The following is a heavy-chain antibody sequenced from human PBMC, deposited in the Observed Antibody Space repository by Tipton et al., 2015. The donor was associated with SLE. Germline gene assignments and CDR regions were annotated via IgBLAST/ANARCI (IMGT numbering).Heavy chain of an antibody. Sequence: TLSLTCAVYGESFSGYYWSWIRQPPGKGLEWIGEINHSGSTNYNPSLKSRVTISVDTSKNQFSLKLSSVTAADTAVYYCARGDYGSGSYYNARRREPFDYWGQGTLVTVSS. CDR2: INHSGST. D-gene: IGHD3-10*01. CDR3: ARGDYGSGSYYNARRREPFDY. CDR1: GESFSGYY. V-gene: IGHV4-34*01. J-gene: IGHJ4*02.